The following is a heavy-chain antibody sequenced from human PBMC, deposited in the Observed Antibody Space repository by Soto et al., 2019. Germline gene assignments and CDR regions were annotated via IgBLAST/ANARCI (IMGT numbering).Heavy chain of an antibody. CDR1: GFTFSSYG. CDR2: ISYDGSNK. D-gene: IGHD3-3*01. J-gene: IGHJ6*02. V-gene: IGHV3-30*18. CDR3: AKDHTYYDFWSGYFEYYYYGMDV. Sequence: GGSLRLSCVASGFTFSSYGMHWVRQAPGKGLEWVAVISYDGSNKYYADSVKGRFTISRDNSKNTLYLQMNSLRAEDTAVYYCAKDHTYYDFWSGYFEYYYYGMDVWGQGTTVTVSS.